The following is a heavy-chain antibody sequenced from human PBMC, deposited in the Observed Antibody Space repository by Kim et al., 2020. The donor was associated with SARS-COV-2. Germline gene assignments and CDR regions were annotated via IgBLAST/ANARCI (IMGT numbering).Heavy chain of an antibody. V-gene: IGHV4-39*01. Sequence: SETLSLTCTVSGGSISSDSYYWGWIRQPPGKGLEWIGSIYYSGSTYYNPSLKSRVTISVDTAKQQFSLKLSSVRAADTAVYYCARRRISMVRGVIGWFDPWGQGTLVTVSS. CDR3: ARRRISMVRGVIGWFDP. D-gene: IGHD3-10*01. CDR2: IYYSGST. CDR1: GGSISSDSYY. J-gene: IGHJ5*02.